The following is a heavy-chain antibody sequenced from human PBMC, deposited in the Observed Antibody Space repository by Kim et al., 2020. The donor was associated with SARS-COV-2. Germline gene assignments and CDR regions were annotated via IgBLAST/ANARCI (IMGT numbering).Heavy chain of an antibody. CDR2: IRRGGDNT. Sequence: GGSQRLSCVASGFTFSRYDMTWVRQAPGKGLEWVSTIRRGGDNTYYADSVRGRFTFSRDNSRNMLFLQMNSLRAEDTAVYYCTQGSWCDNWGQGTLVTVSS. J-gene: IGHJ4*02. CDR3: TQGSWCDN. CDR1: GFTFSRYD. V-gene: IGHV3-23*01. D-gene: IGHD6-13*01.